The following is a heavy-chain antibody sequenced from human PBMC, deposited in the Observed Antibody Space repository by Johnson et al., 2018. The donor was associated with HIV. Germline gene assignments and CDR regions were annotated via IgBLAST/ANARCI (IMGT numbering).Heavy chain of an antibody. Sequence: QVQLVESGGGVVQPGGSLRLSCAASGFTFSDYYMSWIRQAPGKGLEWVSYISSSGNTIYYADSVKGRVTISRDNAKKSLYLQMNSLRAEDTAVYYCARDKGRGAFDIWGQGTMVTVSS. CDR3: ARDKGRGAFDI. D-gene: IGHD3-10*01. CDR1: GFTFSDYY. CDR2: ISSSGNTI. J-gene: IGHJ3*02. V-gene: IGHV3-11*04.